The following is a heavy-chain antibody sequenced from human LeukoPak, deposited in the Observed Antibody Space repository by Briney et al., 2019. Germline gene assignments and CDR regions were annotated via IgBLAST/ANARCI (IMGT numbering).Heavy chain of an antibody. J-gene: IGHJ4*02. CDR3: ARGGLWSGYYYYFDY. D-gene: IGHD3-3*01. CDR2: FDPEDGET. Sequence: ASVKVSCKVSGYTLTELSMHWVRQAPGKGLEWMGGFDPEDGETIYAQKFQGRVTMTRDTSISTAYMELSRLRSDDTAVYYCARGGLWSGYYYYFDYWGQGTLVTVSS. V-gene: IGHV1-24*01. CDR1: GYTLTELS.